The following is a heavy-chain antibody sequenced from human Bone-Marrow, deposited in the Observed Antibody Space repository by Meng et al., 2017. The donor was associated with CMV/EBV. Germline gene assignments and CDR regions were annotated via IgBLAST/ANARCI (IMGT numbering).Heavy chain of an antibody. CDR2: ISGSGGST. CDR3: AKASCSSTSCHPYYFDY. D-gene: IGHD2-2*01. CDR1: GFTFSSYA. V-gene: IGHV3-23*01. J-gene: IGHJ4*02. Sequence: GESLKISCAASGFTFSSYAMSWVRQAPGKGLEWVSAISGSGGSTYYADSVKGRFTISRDNSKNTLYLQMNSLRAEDTAVSYCAKASCSSTSCHPYYFDYWGQGTRGTGSS.